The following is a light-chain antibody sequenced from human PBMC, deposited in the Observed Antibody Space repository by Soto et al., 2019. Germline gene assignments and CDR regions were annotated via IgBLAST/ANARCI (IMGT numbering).Light chain of an antibody. CDR1: QAVSSSL. J-gene: IGKJ1*01. V-gene: IGKV3-20*01. CDR3: QQGGASLWT. Sequence: EIGLTQSPGTLSMSPGERATLSCRASQAVSSSLLAWYQHKPGQAPRLVIYGASSRATGIPDRFSGSGSGIDCTLTISRLEPEDFAVYYCQQGGASLWTFGHGTKVEIK. CDR2: GAS.